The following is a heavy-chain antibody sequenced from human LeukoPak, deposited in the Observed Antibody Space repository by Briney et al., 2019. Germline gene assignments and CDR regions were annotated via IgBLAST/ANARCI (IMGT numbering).Heavy chain of an antibody. Sequence: SGGSLRLSCAASGFTFRSYAMSWVRQAPGKGLEWVSVISDSGSSTYNADSVKGRFTISRDNSKNTLYLQMNSLRAEDTAVYYCAKRPKRYSSSWSPTGYWGQGTLVTVSS. CDR1: GFTFRSYA. CDR3: AKRPKRYSSSWSPTGY. D-gene: IGHD6-13*01. J-gene: IGHJ4*02. CDR2: ISDSGSST. V-gene: IGHV3-23*01.